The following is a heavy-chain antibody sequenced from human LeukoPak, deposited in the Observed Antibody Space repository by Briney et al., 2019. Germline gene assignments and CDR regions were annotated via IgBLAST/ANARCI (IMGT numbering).Heavy chain of an antibody. CDR1: GGTFSSYA. CDR3: ARGGVVPAAIEWFDP. CDR2: IIPIFGTA. V-gene: IGHV1-69*06. J-gene: IGHJ5*02. Sequence: GSSVKVSCKASGGTFSSYAISWVRQAPGQGLEWMGGIIPIFGTANYAQKFQGRVTITADKSTSTAYMELSSLRSEDTAVYYCARGGVVPAAIEWFDPWGQGTLVTVSS. D-gene: IGHD2-2*02.